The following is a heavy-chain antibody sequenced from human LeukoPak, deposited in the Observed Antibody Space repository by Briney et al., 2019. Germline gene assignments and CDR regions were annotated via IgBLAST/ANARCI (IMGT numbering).Heavy chain of an antibody. Sequence: PGGSLRLSCAASGFTFSSYEMNWVRQAPGKGLEWVSYISSSGSTIYYADSVKGRFTISRDNAKNSLYLQMNSLRAEDTAVYYYARDGDYDSSGYDYWGQGTLVTVSS. V-gene: IGHV3-48*03. D-gene: IGHD3-22*01. CDR3: ARDGDYDSSGYDY. J-gene: IGHJ4*02. CDR1: GFTFSSYE. CDR2: ISSSGSTI.